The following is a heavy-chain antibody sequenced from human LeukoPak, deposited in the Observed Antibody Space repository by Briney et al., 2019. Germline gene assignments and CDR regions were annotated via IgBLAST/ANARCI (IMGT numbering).Heavy chain of an antibody. CDR2: INPSGGST. J-gene: IGHJ5*02. CDR1: GYTFTSYY. Sequence: ASVKVSCKASGYTFTSYYMHWVRQAPGQGLEWMGIINPSGGSTSYAQKFQGRVTMTRDVSTSTVYMELSSLGSEDTAVYYCAAVTQDNWFDPWGQGTLVTVSS. V-gene: IGHV1-46*03. D-gene: IGHD4-17*01. CDR3: AAVTQDNWFDP.